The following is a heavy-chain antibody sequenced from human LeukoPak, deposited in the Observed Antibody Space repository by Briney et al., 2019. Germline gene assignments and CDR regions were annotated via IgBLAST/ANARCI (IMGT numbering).Heavy chain of an antibody. CDR3: ARSAVAATPSELDY. CDR2: ISSSSGTI. V-gene: IGHV3-48*04. CDR1: GFTFSSYS. D-gene: IGHD2-15*01. J-gene: IGHJ4*02. Sequence: GGSLRLSCAASGFTFSSYSMNWVRQAPGKGLEWVSYISSSSGTISYADSVKGRFTISRDNAKNSLYLQMNSLRAEDTAVYYCARSAVAATPSELDYWGQGTLVTVSS.